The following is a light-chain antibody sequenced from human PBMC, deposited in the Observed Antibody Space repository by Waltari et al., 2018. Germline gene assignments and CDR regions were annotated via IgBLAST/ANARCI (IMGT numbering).Light chain of an antibody. J-gene: IGLJ2*01. V-gene: IGLV2-14*01. CDR2: EVS. CDR3: SSYTSSSTVV. CDR1: SSDVGGYNY. Sequence: QSAPSQPASVSGSPGQSITISCTGSSSDVGGYNYVSWYQQHPGKAPNLLIYEVSNRPSGVSKRFSGSKSGNTASLTISGLQAEDEADYYCSSYTSSSTVVFGGGTKVTVL.